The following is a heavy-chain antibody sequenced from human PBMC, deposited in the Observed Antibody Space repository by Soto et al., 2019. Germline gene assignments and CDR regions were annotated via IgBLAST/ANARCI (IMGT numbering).Heavy chain of an antibody. CDR2: IYYTGRT. D-gene: IGHD2-8*01. V-gene: IGHV4-39*01. CDR1: GDSISSDNYY. Sequence: QLQLQESGPGLVKPSETLSLTCTVSGDSISSDNYYCGWIRQPPGKGLEWIGSIYYTGRTYYNPSLKSRVTMSVDTSKSQFSLKLSSVTAADTAVYYCARHPGYAVPTVYATHYCNYWGQGILVTVST. J-gene: IGHJ4*02. CDR3: ARHPGYAVPTVYATHYCNY.